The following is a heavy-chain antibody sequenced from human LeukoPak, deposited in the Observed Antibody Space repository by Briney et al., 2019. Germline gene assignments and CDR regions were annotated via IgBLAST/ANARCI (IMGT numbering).Heavy chain of an antibody. V-gene: IGHV4-59*08. Sequence: SETLSLTCTVSGGSISSYYWSWIRQPPGKGLEWIGYISYSGSTNYNPSLKSRFTISVDTSNNQFSLKLPSVTAADTAVYYCARQHIYSYYGMDVWGQGTTVTVSS. CDR1: GGSISSYY. CDR3: ARQHIYSYYGMDV. CDR2: ISYSGST. J-gene: IGHJ6*02.